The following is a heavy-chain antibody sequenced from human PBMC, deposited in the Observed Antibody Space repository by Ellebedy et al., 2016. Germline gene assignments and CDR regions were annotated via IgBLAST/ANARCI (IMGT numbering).Heavy chain of an antibody. Sequence: ASVKVSXKASSHTSRIYDINWVRQAPGQGLEWLGGNSNTNFARKFLGRVTVTTDSSTNTAYLELRTLTFDDTALYYCARGARDGVGSSEAYYDPWGQGTLVTVSS. J-gene: IGHJ5*02. D-gene: IGHD1-26*01. CDR2: NSNT. V-gene: IGHV1-18*01. CDR3: ARGARDGVGSSEAYYDP. CDR1: SHTSRIYD.